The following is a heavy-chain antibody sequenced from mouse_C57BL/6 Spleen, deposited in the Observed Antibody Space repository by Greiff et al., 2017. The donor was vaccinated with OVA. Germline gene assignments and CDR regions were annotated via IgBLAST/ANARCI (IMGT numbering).Heavy chain of an antibody. CDR1: GYTFTDYE. CDR3: TRPRSNYWYYLHY. Sequence: LQESGAELVRPGASVTLSCKASGYTFTDYEMHWVKQTPVHGLEWIGAIDPETGGTAYNQKFKGKAILTADKSSSTAYMELRSLTSEDSAVYYCTRPRSNYWYYLHYWGQGTTLTVSS. V-gene: IGHV1-15*01. D-gene: IGHD2-5*01. J-gene: IGHJ2*01. CDR2: IDPETGGT.